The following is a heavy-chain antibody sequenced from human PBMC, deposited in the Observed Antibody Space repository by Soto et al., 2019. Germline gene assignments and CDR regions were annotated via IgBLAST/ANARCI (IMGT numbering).Heavy chain of an antibody. CDR2: ISAYNGNT. CDR3: ARDLSTVTTRSADDY. D-gene: IGHD4-17*01. Sequence: ASVKVSFKASGYTFTSYGISWLRQAPGQGLEWMGWISAYNGNTNYAQKLQGRVTMTTDTSTSTAYMELRSLRSDDTAVYYCARDLSTVTTRSADDYWGQGTLVTVSS. V-gene: IGHV1-18*04. J-gene: IGHJ4*02. CDR1: GYTFTSYG.